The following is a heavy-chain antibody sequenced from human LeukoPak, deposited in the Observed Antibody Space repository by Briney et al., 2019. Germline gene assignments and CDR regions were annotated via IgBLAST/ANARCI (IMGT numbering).Heavy chain of an antibody. CDR2: MNPNSGNT. CDR3: ARAGYCSSTSCYLYYYYMDV. Sequence: ASVKVSCKASGYTFTSYDINWVRQATGQGLEWMGWMNPNSGNTGCAQKFQSRVTITRNTSISTAHMELSSLRSEDTAVYYCARAGYCSSTSCYLYYYYMDVWGKGTTVTVSS. J-gene: IGHJ6*03. D-gene: IGHD2-2*01. CDR1: GYTFTSYD. V-gene: IGHV1-8*03.